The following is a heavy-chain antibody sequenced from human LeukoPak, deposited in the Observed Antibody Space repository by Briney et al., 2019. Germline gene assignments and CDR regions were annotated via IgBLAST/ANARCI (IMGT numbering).Heavy chain of an antibody. CDR2: ISGSGGST. CDR1: GFTFSSYA. J-gene: IGHJ5*02. CDR3: AKDLDYYSSRDWFDP. V-gene: IGHV3-23*01. Sequence: GGSLRLSCAASGFTFSSYAMSWVRQAPGKGLEWVSAISGSGGSTYYADSVKGRFTISRDNSKNTLYLQMNSLRAEDTAVYYCAKDLDYYSSRDWFDPWGQGTLVTVSS. D-gene: IGHD3-10*01.